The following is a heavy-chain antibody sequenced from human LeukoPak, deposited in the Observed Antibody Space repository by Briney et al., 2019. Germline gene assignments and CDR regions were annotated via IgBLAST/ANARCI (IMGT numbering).Heavy chain of an antibody. Sequence: GGSLRLSCAASGFTFDNYGMSWVRQVPGKGLEWVSSINGNGGSTAYADSVKGRFTISRDNAKNSLYLQMNSLRAEDTAFYYCVRHDFWSGFKGGDYWGQGTLVTVSS. D-gene: IGHD3-3*01. CDR2: INGNGGST. CDR3: VRHDFWSGFKGGDY. J-gene: IGHJ4*02. CDR1: GFTFDNYG. V-gene: IGHV3-20*04.